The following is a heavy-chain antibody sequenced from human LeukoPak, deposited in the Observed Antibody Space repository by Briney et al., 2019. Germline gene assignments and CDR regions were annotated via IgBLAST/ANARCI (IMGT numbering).Heavy chain of an antibody. Sequence: GASVKVSCKASGYTFTSYDINWVRQAPGQGLEWMGWMNPNSGDTGYPQKFQGRVTMTRDTSITTAYMELSSPRSEDTAVYYCARRGRDGYNGNYFDYWGQGTLVTVSS. J-gene: IGHJ4*02. CDR1: GYTFTSYD. V-gene: IGHV1-8*01. CDR2: MNPNSGDT. CDR3: ARRGRDGYNGNYFDY. D-gene: IGHD5-24*01.